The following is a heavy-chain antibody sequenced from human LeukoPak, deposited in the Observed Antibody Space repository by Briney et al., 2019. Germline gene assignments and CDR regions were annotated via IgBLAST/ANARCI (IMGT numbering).Heavy chain of an antibody. Sequence: SETLSLTCAVYGGSFSGNYWSWLRQPPGQGLEWVGVINHSGSTNSHPSLNSRITITVDTTKKQYSLKLSPVSAADTVEYYCASGSYCGGDCYPRPFDYWGQGTLVTVSS. CDR3: ASGSYCGGDCYPRPFDY. V-gene: IGHV4-34*01. CDR1: GGSFSGNY. J-gene: IGHJ4*02. D-gene: IGHD2-21*02. CDR2: INHSGST.